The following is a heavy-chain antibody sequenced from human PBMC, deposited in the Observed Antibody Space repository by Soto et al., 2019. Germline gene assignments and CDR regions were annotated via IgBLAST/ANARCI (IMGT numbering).Heavy chain of an antibody. D-gene: IGHD5-12*01. CDR2: IFSSGST. V-gene: IGHV4-4*07. J-gene: IGHJ4*02. CDR1: CRYNDALG. CDR3: AREGSYSAYNFANGIQLWSFDF. Sequence: SPALPVPSRVLCRYNDALGGRWVQQPAGKGLWWVGRIFSSGSTSFNPSLESRVAMSVDTSKNHFSLNLSSVTAADMAVYYCAREGSYSAYNFANGIQLWSFDFSAQRALVTVSS.